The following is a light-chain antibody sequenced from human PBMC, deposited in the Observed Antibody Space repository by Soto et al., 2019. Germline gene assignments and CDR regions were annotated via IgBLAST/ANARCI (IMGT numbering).Light chain of an antibody. J-gene: IGKJ1*01. V-gene: IGKV1-5*03. CDR1: QSISSW. CDR3: QQYSSYWT. Sequence: DIHMTHSPSTLSASVGDRVTITCRASQSISSWLAWYQQKPGKAPKLLIYKASSLESGAPSRFSGSGSGTEFTLTISSLQPDDSATYYCQQYSSYWTFGQGTKVDIK. CDR2: KAS.